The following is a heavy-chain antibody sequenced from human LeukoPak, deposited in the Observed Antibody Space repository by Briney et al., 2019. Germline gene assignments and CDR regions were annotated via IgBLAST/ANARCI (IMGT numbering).Heavy chain of an antibody. CDR1: GFTFSSYA. CDR2: ISYDGSKK. D-gene: IGHD3-10*01. Sequence: PGRSLRLSCAASGFTFSSYAMHWVRQAPGKGLEWVAVISYDGSKKNYADSVKGRFTISRDDSKNTLYLQMNSLRAEDTAVYYCASAGSYLGDYWGQGTLVTVSS. V-gene: IGHV3-30-3*01. CDR3: ASAGSYLGDY. J-gene: IGHJ4*02.